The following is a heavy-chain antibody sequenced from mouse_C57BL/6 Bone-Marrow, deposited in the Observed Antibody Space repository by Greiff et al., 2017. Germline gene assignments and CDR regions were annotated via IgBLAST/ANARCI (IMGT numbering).Heavy chain of an antibody. V-gene: IGHV14-4*01. D-gene: IGHD3-2*02. CDR2: IDPENGDT. CDR3: ARRGSSSGYEDY. Sequence: EVQLQQSGAELVRPGASVKLSCTASGFNIKDDYMHWVKQRPEQGLEWIGWIDPENGDTEYASKFQGKATITADTSSNTAYMELHSLTSEDSAVYFCARRGSSSGYEDYWGQGTTLTVSS. J-gene: IGHJ2*01. CDR1: GFNIKDDY.